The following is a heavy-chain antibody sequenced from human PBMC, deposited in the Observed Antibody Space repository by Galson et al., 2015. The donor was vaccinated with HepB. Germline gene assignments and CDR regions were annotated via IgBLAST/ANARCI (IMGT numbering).Heavy chain of an antibody. Sequence: SLRLSCAAVGFTLSTYGMHWVRQAPGKGPEWVAVVSHDEKDKNRKYYADSVKGRFITSRDNSKNTVYLQMTSLRPEDTAVYYRAKIGVVEVEGGVMDVWGQGNTVTVS. V-gene: IGHV3-30*18. CDR3: AKIGVVEVEGGVMDV. CDR2: VSHDEKDKNRK. J-gene: IGHJ6*02. D-gene: IGHD2-2*01. CDR1: GFTLSTYG.